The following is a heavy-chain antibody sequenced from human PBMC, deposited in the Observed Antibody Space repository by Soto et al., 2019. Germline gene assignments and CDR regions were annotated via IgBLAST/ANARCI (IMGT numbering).Heavy chain of an antibody. V-gene: IGHV3-23*01. CDR2: ISDDT. D-gene: IGHD3-10*01. Sequence: VGSLRLSCVVSGLTFRNSAMNWVRQTPGKGLEWVSGISDDTYYAESVQGRFTISRDNSQSTVYLHMNSLRSEDTAIYYCAKGSGYKYGSRFEFLGQGTRVNVSS. CDR3: AKGSGYKYGSRFEF. J-gene: IGHJ4*02. CDR1: GLTFRNSA.